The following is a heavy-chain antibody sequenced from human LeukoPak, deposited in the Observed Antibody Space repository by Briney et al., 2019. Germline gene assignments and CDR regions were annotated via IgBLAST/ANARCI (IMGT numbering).Heavy chain of an antibody. CDR2: IYHSGST. J-gene: IGHJ5*02. CDR1: GYSISSGYY. Sequence: PSETLSLTCAVSGYSISSGYYWGWIRQPPGKGLEWIGSIYHSGSTYYNPSLKSRVTISVGTSKNQFSLKLSSVTAADTAVYCCARHFKGSSTSNLNWFDPWGQGTLVTVSS. CDR3: ARHFKGSSTSNLNWFDP. D-gene: IGHD2-2*01. V-gene: IGHV4-38-2*01.